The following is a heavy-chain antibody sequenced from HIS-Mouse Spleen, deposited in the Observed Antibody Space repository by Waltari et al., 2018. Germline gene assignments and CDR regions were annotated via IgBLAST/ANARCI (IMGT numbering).Heavy chain of an antibody. V-gene: IGHV4-39*07. CDR3: AREFGLLPPISSRDYDAFDI. CDR1: GCSISSSSYY. J-gene: IGHJ3*02. CDR2: IYYSGST. D-gene: IGHD3-10*01. Sequence: QLQLQESGPGLVKPSETLSLTCTVSGCSISSSSYYWGWIRQPPGKGLEGIGSIYYSGSTYYNPSLKSRVTISVDTSKNQFSLKLSSVTAADTAVYYCAREFGLLPPISSRDYDAFDIWGQGTMVTVSS.